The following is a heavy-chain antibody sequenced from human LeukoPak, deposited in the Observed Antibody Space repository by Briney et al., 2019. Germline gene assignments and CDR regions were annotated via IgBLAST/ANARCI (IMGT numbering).Heavy chain of an antibody. CDR1: GFTFSSYS. V-gene: IGHV3-21*01. J-gene: IGHJ4*02. CDR2: ISSSSSYI. Sequence: PGGSLRLSCAASGFTFSSYSMNWVRQAPGKGLEWVSSISSSSSYIYYADSMKGRFTISRDNAKNSLYLQMNSLRAEDTAVYYCARDSDDSSGYYDYWGQGTLVTVSS. CDR3: ARDSDDSSGYYDY. D-gene: IGHD3-22*01.